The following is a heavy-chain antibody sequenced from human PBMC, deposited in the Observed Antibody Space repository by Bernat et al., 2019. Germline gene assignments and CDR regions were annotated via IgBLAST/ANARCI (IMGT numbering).Heavy chain of an antibody. CDR1: GGSFSGYY. CDR2: INHSGST. CDR3: ARDDITCSGGSCYSRGFDP. D-gene: IGHD2-15*01. J-gene: IGHJ5*02. V-gene: IGHV4-34*01. Sequence: QVQLQQWGAGLLKPSETLSLTCAVYGGSFSGYYWSWIRQPPGKGLEWIGEINHSGSTNYNPSPKSRVTISVDTSKNQFSLKLSSVTAADTAVYYCARDDITCSGGSCYSRGFDPWGQGTLVTVSS.